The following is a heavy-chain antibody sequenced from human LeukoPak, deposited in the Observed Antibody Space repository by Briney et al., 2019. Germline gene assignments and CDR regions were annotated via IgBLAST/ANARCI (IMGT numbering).Heavy chain of an antibody. V-gene: IGHV3-30-3*01. D-gene: IGHD1-26*01. CDR3: ARIKVGATGIDY. CDR2: ISYDGSNK. Sequence: GGSLRLSCAASGFTFSSYAMRWVRQAPGKGLEWVAVISYDGSNKYYADSVKGRFTISRDNSKNTLYLQMNSLRVEDTAVYYCARIKVGATGIDYWGQGTLVTVSS. CDR1: GFTFSSYA. J-gene: IGHJ4*02.